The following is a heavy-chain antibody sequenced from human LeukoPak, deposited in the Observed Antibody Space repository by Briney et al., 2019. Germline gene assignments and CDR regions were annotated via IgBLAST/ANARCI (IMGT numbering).Heavy chain of an antibody. J-gene: IGHJ4*02. Sequence: GGSLRLSCAASGFPFSPYWMHWVRQAPGKGLEWVAVIRLDGSNKYYADSVKGRSTISRDNSKNTLYLQVDSPRAEDTAVYYCARDRGKGAYADYWGQGTLVTVSS. CDR2: IRLDGSNK. CDR3: ARDRGKGAYADY. D-gene: IGHD4-17*01. V-gene: IGHV3-33*08. CDR1: GFPFSPYW.